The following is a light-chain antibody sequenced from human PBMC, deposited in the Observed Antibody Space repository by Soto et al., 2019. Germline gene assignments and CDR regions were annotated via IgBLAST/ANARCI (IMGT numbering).Light chain of an antibody. CDR1: STDIGGYNH. J-gene: IGLJ1*01. CDR2: EVT. CDR3: ASFSISSTLYV. Sequence: SVLTQPASVSGSPGQSITIPCAGTSTDIGGYNHVSWYQQHPGKAPKVMLYEVTNRPSGVSNRFSGSKSGNTASLTISGLQAEDEADYYCASFSISSTLYVFGSGIKVTLL. V-gene: IGLV2-14*01.